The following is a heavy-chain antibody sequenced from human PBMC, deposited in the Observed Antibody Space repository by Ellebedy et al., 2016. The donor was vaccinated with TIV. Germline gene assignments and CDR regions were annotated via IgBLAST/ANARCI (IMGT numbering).Heavy chain of an antibody. V-gene: IGHV4-39*06. CDR3: ARDLSTSGYDKGSWFGP. J-gene: IGHJ5*02. CDR1: NASISSGDAY. Sequence: SETLSLTXTVSNASISSGDAYWGWIRQTPGKGLEWIGIIHWTGSTYYNPSLKNRVTLSVDTSKNQVALKLSSVTAADTAVYYCARDLSTSGYDKGSWFGPWGQGTLVSVSS. D-gene: IGHD3-22*01. CDR2: IHWTGST.